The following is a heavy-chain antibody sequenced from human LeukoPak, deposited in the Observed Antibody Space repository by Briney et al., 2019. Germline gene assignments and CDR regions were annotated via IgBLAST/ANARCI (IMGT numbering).Heavy chain of an antibody. D-gene: IGHD6-13*01. CDR2: ISAYNGNT. V-gene: IGHV1-18*01. CDR1: GYTFTSYG. CDR3: AREAVGSSWLSEFDY. Sequence: ASVKVSCKASGYTFTSYGISWMRQAPGQGLEWMGWISAYNGNTNYAQKLQGRVTMTTDTSTSTAYMELRSLRSDDTAVYYCAREAVGSSWLSEFDYWGQGTLVTVSS. J-gene: IGHJ4*02.